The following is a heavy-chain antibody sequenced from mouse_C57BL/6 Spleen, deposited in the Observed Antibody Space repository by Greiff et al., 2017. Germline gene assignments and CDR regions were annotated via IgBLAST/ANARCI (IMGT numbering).Heavy chain of an antibody. CDR1: GYTFTDYN. D-gene: IGHD2-5*01. Sequence: VHVKQSGPELVKPGASVKIPCKASGYTFTDYNMDWVKQSHGKSLEWIGDINPNNGGTIYNQKFKGKATLTVDKSSSTAYMELRSLTSEDTAVXYCARRDYSNFRSTLYWYFDVWGTGTTVTVSS. J-gene: IGHJ1*03. CDR3: ARRDYSNFRSTLYWYFDV. CDR2: INPNNGGT. V-gene: IGHV1-18*01.